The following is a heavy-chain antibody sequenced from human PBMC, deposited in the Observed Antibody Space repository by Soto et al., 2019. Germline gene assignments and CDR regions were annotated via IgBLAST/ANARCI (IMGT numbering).Heavy chain of an antibody. J-gene: IGHJ6*03. Sequence: EVQLVESGGGLVQPGGSLRLSCAASGFTFSSYWMSWVRQAPGKGLEWVANIKKDGSEKYYVDSVKGRFTISRDNAKNSLYLQMNSLRAEDTAVYYCARDLTEIVDIVATSSEERRYYYYYYMDGWGKGTTVTVSS. CDR2: IKKDGSEK. D-gene: IGHD5-12*01. CDR1: GFTFSSYW. CDR3: ARDLTEIVDIVATSSEERRYYYYYYMDG. V-gene: IGHV3-7*01.